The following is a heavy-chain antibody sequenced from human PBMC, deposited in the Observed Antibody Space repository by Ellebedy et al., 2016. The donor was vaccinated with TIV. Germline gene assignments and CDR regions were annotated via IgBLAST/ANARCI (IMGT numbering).Heavy chain of an antibody. J-gene: IGHJ4*02. V-gene: IGHV3-30-3*01. CDR1: GFTFSSYA. D-gene: IGHD1-26*01. CDR3: ARDPVGASRRFDY. Sequence: PGGSLRLSCAASGFTFSSYAMHWVRQAPGKGLEWVAVISYDGSNKYYADSVKGRFTISRDNSKNTLYLQMNSLRAEDTAVYYCARDPVGASRRFDYWGQGPPVTVSS. CDR2: ISYDGSNK.